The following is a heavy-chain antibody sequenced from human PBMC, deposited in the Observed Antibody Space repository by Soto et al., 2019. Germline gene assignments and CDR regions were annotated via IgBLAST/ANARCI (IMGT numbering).Heavy chain of an antibody. J-gene: IGHJ4*02. CDR3: AKDSLYSSGWSNFDY. V-gene: IGHV3-23*01. CDR2: ISGSGGST. Sequence: GGSLRLSCAASGFTFSSYAMSWVRQAPGKGLEWVSAISGSGGSTYYADSVKGRFTISRDNSKNTLYLQMNSLRAEDTAVYYCAKDSLYSSGWSNFDYWGQGTLVTVSS. CDR1: GFTFSSYA. D-gene: IGHD6-19*01.